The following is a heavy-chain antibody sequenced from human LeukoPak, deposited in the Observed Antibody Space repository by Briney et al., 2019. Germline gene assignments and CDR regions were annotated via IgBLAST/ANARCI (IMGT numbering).Heavy chain of an antibody. CDR3: ARDIAARLYGMDV. Sequence: GGSLRLSCAASGFTFSSYWMHWVRQAPGKGLVWVSRINSDGSSTSYADSVKGRFTISRNNAKNTLYLQMNSLRAEDTAVYYCARDIAARLYGMDVWGQGTTVTVSS. D-gene: IGHD6-6*01. CDR2: INSDGSST. CDR1: GFTFSSYW. V-gene: IGHV3-74*01. J-gene: IGHJ6*02.